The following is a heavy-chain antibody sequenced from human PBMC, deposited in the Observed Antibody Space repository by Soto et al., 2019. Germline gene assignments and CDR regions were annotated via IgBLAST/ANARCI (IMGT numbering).Heavy chain of an antibody. CDR2: ISGYNANT. D-gene: IGHD3-16*01. V-gene: IGHV1-18*01. J-gene: IGHJ6*02. CDR3: ARMGDVPYYYYGLDV. Sequence: QVQLVQSGAEVKKPGASVKVSCKASGYSFTRYGISWVRQAPGQGLEWMGWISGYNANTNYPENLQGRVTMTTDTTTSTAYVELRNLISDDTAVYYCARMGDVPYYYYGLDVWGQGTTVTVSS. CDR1: GYSFTRYG.